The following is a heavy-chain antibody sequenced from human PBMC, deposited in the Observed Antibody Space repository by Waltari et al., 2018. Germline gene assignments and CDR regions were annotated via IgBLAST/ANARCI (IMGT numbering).Heavy chain of an antibody. J-gene: IGHJ4*01. CDR3: ARVQYADFSYHFDY. Sequence: QLQLQESGSGLVKPSETLSLTCVVSGGSLSGGTYSWNWIRQPPGKGLEWIGLIYDSGSTYYNPSLKSRLTMSVDMSKNQFSLKLTSATAADTGIYYCARVQYADFSYHFDYWG. V-gene: IGHV4-30-2*01. D-gene: IGHD2-8*01. CDR1: GGSLSGGTYS. CDR2: IYDSGST.